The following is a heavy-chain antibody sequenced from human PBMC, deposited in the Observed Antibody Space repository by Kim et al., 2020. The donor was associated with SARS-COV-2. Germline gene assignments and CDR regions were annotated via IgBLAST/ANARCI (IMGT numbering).Heavy chain of an antibody. CDR1: GGSVNSATYY. V-gene: IGHV4-61*01. CDR3: ARAGLYGQIGRDV. Sequence: SETLSLTCTVSGGSVNSATYYWTWIRQPPGKGLEWIGFIFYTGRTNYNPSLKSRITISLDTYRSQFSLKLDSVTAADTAVYYCARAGLYGQIGRDVWGQG. CDR2: IFYTGRT. D-gene: IGHD4-17*01. J-gene: IGHJ6*02.